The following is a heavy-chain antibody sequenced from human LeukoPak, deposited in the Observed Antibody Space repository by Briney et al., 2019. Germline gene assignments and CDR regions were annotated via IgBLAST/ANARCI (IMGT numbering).Heavy chain of an antibody. J-gene: IGHJ4*02. V-gene: IGHV3-33*01. CDR2: IWYDGSHK. CDR1: GFTLSSSG. D-gene: IGHD3-10*01. Sequence: GGSRRLSCEASGFTLSSSGMPWVRQAPGRGLGWVAFIWYDGSHKYYADSVRGRFTISRDNSKNTLYLQMNSLRAEDTAVYYCARTNTLDRGVIIAPLDYWGQGTLVTVSS. CDR3: ARTNTLDRGVIIAPLDY.